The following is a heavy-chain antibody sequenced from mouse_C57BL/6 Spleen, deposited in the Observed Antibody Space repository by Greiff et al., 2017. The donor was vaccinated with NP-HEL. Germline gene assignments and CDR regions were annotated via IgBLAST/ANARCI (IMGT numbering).Heavy chain of an antibody. J-gene: IGHJ4*01. CDR1: GFSFNTYA. CDR2: IRSKSNNYAT. CDR3: VTAYYYAMDY. Sequence: EVQLVESGGGLVQPKGSLKLSCAASGFSFNTYAMNWVRQAPGKGLEWVARIRSKSNNYATYYADSVKDRFTISRDDSESMLYLKMNNLKTEDTAMYYCVTAYYYAMDYWGQGTSVTVSS. V-gene: IGHV10-1*01.